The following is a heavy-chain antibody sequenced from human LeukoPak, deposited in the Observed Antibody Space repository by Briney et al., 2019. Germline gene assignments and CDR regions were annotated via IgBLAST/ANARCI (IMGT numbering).Heavy chain of an antibody. Sequence: SETLSLTCTVSGVSISSSTYYWGWIRQPPGKGLEWIGSIYSSGSTYYNSSLKSRVTISIDTSKNQVSLKMSFVAAADTAVYYCAKSDGYGLIDYWGQGTLVTVSS. CDR1: GVSISSSTYY. D-gene: IGHD2-21*02. V-gene: IGHV4-39*01. J-gene: IGHJ4*01. CDR2: IYSSGST. CDR3: AKSDGYGLIDY.